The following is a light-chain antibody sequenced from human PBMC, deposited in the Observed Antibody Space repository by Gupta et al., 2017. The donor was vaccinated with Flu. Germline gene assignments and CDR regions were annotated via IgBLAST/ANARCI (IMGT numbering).Light chain of an antibody. V-gene: IGLV1-40*01. Sequence: QSVLTQPPSVSGAPRQRVTISCTGCSSNIGAGYYVHWYQQLPGKAPKLLIYDNNNRLSVAPDRFSGSKYGTSASLTITGVQAEDESDFYCQSYDKSRSGLVFGGGTKLTVL. CDR3: QSYDKSRSGLV. CDR2: DNN. CDR1: SSNIGAGYY. J-gene: IGLJ2*01.